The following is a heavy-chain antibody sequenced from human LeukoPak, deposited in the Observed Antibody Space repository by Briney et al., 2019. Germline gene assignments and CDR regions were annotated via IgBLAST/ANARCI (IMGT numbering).Heavy chain of an antibody. CDR1: GFTFSSYG. CDR3: ARGKRGYSYATFDY. V-gene: IGHV3-30*03. D-gene: IGHD5-18*01. J-gene: IGHJ4*02. Sequence: GSLRLSCAASGFTFSSYGMHWVRQAPRKGLEWVAVISYDGSNKYYADSVKGRFTISRDNSKNTLYVQMDSLRAEDTAVYYCARGKRGYSYATFDYWLQGT. CDR2: ISYDGSNK.